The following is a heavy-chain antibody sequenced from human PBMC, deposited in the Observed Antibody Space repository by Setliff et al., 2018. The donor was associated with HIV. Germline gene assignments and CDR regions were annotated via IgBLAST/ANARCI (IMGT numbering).Heavy chain of an antibody. J-gene: IGHJ3*02. CDR3: AKDSLRHCYGVNCWGAFDM. CDR1: GFTFSRYW. V-gene: IGHV3-7*03. D-gene: IGHD2-15*01. Sequence: GGSLRLSCAASGFTFSRYWMSWVRQAPGKGLEWVANIKQDGSEKYYGDSVQGRFTISTDNSKGTLYLQMNSLRAEDTALYYCAKDSLRHCYGVNCWGAFDMWGQGTMVTVSS. CDR2: IKQDGSEK.